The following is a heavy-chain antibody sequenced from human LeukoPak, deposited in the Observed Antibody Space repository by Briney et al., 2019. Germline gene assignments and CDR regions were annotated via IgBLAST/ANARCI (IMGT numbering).Heavy chain of an antibody. V-gene: IGHV3-74*01. CDR2: IKSDGGT. D-gene: IGHD3-22*01. J-gene: IGHJ1*01. CDR1: GFTFSTYW. CDR3: ARAPSEIGGYYPEYFRH. Sequence: GGSLRISCAASGFTFSTYWLHWVRQAPGKGMVWVSRIKSDGGTNYADSVKGRFTISRDNAKQTVSLQMHSLRPEDTGVYYCARAPSEIGGYYPEYFRHWGQGTLVTVSS.